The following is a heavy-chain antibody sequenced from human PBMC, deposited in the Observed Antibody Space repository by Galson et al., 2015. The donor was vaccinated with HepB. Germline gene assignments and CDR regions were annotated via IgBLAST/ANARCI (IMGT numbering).Heavy chain of an antibody. V-gene: IGHV3-23*01. D-gene: IGHD3-22*01. CDR2: ISGSGGST. Sequence: SLRLSCAASGFTFSSYAMSWVRQAPGKGLEWVSAISGSGGSTYYADSVKGRFTISRDNTKNTLYLQMNSLRAEDTTVYYCAKIPTLWRPAYYYDSSGYYDYWGQGTLVTVSS. CDR1: GFTFSSYA. J-gene: IGHJ4*02. CDR3: AKIPTLWRPAYYYDSSGYYDY.